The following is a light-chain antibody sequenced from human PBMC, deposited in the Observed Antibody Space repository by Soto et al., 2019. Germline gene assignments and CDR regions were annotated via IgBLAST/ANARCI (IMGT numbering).Light chain of an antibody. Sequence: DIQMTQSPSSLSASVGDRVAITCRASESIGSYLIWYQQKPGKAPEVLIYATSSLQSGVPSRFSGSGFGTDFTLTISSLQPEDFGTYYCQQSYSTPFILGGGTKVEIK. CDR3: QQSYSTPFI. CDR1: ESIGSY. CDR2: ATS. V-gene: IGKV1-39*01. J-gene: IGKJ4*01.